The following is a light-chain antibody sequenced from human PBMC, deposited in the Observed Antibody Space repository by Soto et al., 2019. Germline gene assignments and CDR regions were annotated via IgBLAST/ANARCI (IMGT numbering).Light chain of an antibody. CDR3: QQYNYWPPIT. CDR1: QSVNSK. V-gene: IGKV3-15*01. J-gene: IGKJ5*01. Sequence: EIVLTQSPATLSLSPGERVTLSCRASQSVNSKVAWYQQKPGQAPRLLIYGASTRATGIPARFSGSASGTEFTLTISSLQSEDFAVYYCQQYNYWPPITFGQGTRLEIK. CDR2: GAS.